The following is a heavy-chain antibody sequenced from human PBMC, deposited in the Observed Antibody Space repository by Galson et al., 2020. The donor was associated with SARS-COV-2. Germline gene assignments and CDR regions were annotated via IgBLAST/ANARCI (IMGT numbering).Heavy chain of an antibody. CDR2: IYHSGST. J-gene: IGHJ4*02. Sequence: SETLSLTCAVSGGSISSSNWWSWVRQPPGKGLEWIGEIYHSGSTNYNPSLKSRVTISVDKSKNQFSLKLSSVTAADTAVYYCARGYWIAARLWPGGHLDYWGQGTLVTVSS. CDR1: GGSISSSNW. D-gene: IGHD6-6*01. V-gene: IGHV4-4*02. CDR3: ARGYWIAARLWPGGHLDY.